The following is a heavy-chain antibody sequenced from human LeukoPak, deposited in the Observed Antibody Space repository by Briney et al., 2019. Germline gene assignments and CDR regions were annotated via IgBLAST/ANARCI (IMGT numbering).Heavy chain of an antibody. V-gene: IGHV1-2*02. Sequence: ASVKVSCKASGYTFTGYYMHWVRQAPGQGLEWMGWINPNSGGTNYAQKFQGRVTMTRDTSISTAYMELSRLRSDDTAVYYCARGSSGYSSGWYSYYYYMDVWGKGTTVTVSS. J-gene: IGHJ6*03. D-gene: IGHD6-19*01. CDR2: INPNSGGT. CDR3: ARGSSGYSSGWYSYYYYMDV. CDR1: GYTFTGYY.